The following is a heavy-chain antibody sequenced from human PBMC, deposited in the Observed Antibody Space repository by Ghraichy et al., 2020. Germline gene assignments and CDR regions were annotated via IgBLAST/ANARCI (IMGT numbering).Heavy chain of an antibody. Sequence: SETLSLTCAVYGGSFSGYYWSWIRQPPGKGLEWIGEINHSGSTNYNPSLKSRVTISVDTSKNQFSLKLSSVTAADTGVYYCARGPLGICDYWGQGTLVTVSS. CDR2: INHSGST. J-gene: IGHJ4*02. CDR3: ARGPLGICDY. CDR1: GGSFSGYY. V-gene: IGHV4-34*01. D-gene: IGHD7-27*01.